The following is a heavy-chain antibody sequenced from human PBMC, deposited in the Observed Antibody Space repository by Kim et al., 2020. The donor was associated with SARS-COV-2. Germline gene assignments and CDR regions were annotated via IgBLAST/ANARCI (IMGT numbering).Heavy chain of an antibody. V-gene: IGHV3-23*01. J-gene: IGHJ4*02. CDR3: AKVITPL. Sequence: GGSLRLSCAASGFTFSDYAMGWVRQAPGKGLEWVSVISGGGGSTFYADSVKGRFTISRDNSKNTLYLQMSSLRVEDTAVYYCAKVITPLGGQGTLVTVSS. D-gene: IGHD3-10*01. CDR1: GFTFSDYA. CDR2: ISGGGGST.